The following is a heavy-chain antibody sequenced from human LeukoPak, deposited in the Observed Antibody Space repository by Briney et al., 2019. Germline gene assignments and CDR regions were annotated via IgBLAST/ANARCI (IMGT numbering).Heavy chain of an antibody. V-gene: IGHV3-21*01. CDR2: ISSSSSYI. CDR3: ARDGGPRDVAVGVDY. J-gene: IGHJ4*02. CDR1: GFTFSSYS. D-gene: IGHD6-19*01. Sequence: GGSLRLSCAASGFTFSSYSMNWVRQAPGKGLEWVSSISSSSSYIYYADSVKGRFTISRDNAKNSLYLQMNSLRAEDTAVYYCARDGGPRDVAVGVDYRGQGTLVTVSS.